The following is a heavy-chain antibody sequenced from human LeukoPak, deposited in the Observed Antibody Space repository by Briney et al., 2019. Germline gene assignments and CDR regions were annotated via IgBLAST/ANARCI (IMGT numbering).Heavy chain of an antibody. D-gene: IGHD5-18*01. Sequence: PSETLSLTCAVYGGSFSGYYWSWIRQPPGKGLEWIGEIHPSGITNYNPSLKSRVIISVDTSKTSQFSLRLNSVTAADTAVYYCARGPDTAKQGYWGQGTLVTVSS. CDR3: ARGPDTAKQGY. J-gene: IGHJ4*02. CDR1: GGSFSGYY. V-gene: IGHV4-34*01. CDR2: IHPSGIT.